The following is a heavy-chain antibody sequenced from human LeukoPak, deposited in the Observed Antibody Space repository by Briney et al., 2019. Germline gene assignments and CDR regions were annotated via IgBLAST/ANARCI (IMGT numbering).Heavy chain of an antibody. J-gene: IGHJ5*02. V-gene: IGHV1-2*02. CDR1: GYTFTGYY. Sequence: GASVKVSCKASGYTFTGYYMHWVRQAPGQGLEWMGWINPNSGGTNYAQKFQGRVTMTRDTSISTAYMELSRLRSDDTAVYYCARHDYGDYGPNWFGPWGQGTLVTVSS. CDR2: INPNSGGT. D-gene: IGHD4-17*01. CDR3: ARHDYGDYGPNWFGP.